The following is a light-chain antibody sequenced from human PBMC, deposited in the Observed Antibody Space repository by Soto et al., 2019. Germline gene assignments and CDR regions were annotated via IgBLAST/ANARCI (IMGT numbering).Light chain of an antibody. J-gene: IGKJ2*01. CDR2: GAS. V-gene: IGKV3-20*01. CDR3: QQYGSSLF. Sequence: EIVLTQSPGTLSLSPGERATLSCRASQSVSSSYLAWYQQKPGQAPRLLIYGASSRATGIPDRFSGSGSGTDFTLTISRLEPEDCAVYYCQQYGSSLFFGQGTKLEIK. CDR1: QSVSSSY.